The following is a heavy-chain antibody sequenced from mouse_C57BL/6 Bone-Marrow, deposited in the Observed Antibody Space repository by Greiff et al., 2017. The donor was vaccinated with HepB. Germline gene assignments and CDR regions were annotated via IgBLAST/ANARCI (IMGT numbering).Heavy chain of an antibody. D-gene: IGHD1-1*01. CDR3: ASYYYGSSGGLYYAMDY. Sequence: QVQLKQSGPGLVQPSQSLSITCTVSGFSLTSYGVHWVRQSPGKGLEWLGVIWRGGSTDYNAAFMSRLSITKDNSKSQVFFKMNSLQADDTAIYYCASYYYGSSGGLYYAMDYWGQGTSVTVSS. J-gene: IGHJ4*01. V-gene: IGHV2-5*01. CDR2: IWRGGST. CDR1: GFSLTSYG.